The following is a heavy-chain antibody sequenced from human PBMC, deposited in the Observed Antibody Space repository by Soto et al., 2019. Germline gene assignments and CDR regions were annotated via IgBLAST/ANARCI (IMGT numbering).Heavy chain of an antibody. D-gene: IGHD2-2*01. Sequence: GESLKISCKGSGYSFTSYWIGWVRQMPGKGLEWMGIIYPGDSDTRYSPSFQGQVTISADKSISTAYLQWSSLKASDTAMYYCARLGCSSTSCNSYYYYGMDVWDQGTTVTVSS. J-gene: IGHJ6*02. CDR3: ARLGCSSTSCNSYYYYGMDV. CDR1: GYSFTSYW. V-gene: IGHV5-51*01. CDR2: IYPGDSDT.